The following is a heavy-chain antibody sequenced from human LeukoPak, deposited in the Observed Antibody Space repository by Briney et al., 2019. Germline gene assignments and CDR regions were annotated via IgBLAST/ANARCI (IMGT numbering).Heavy chain of an antibody. CDR1: GFTFSSYS. J-gene: IGHJ4*02. V-gene: IGHV3-21*04. CDR2: ISSSSSYI. D-gene: IGHD3-22*01. CDR3: AKSRRTFYYDSSGYYGD. Sequence: PGGSLRLSCAASGFTFSSYSMNWVRQAPGKGLEWVSSISSSSSYIHYADSVKGRFTISRDNSKNTLYLQMNSLRAEDTAVYYCAKSRRTFYYDSSGYYGDWGQGNPGHRLL.